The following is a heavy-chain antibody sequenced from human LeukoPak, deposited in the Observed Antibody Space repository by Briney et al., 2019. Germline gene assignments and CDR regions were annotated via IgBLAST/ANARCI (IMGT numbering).Heavy chain of an antibody. CDR1: GFTFSIYW. D-gene: IGHD4-17*01. Sequence: GGSLRLSCAASGFTFSIYWMNWGRQAPGKGLEWVANINLDAREKHCVDSVKGRCTISRHNAKSTLLLQMNSRRAEDTAVYYCARGQVTEVTGLAAFDIWGQGTMVTVSS. V-gene: IGHV3-7*04. J-gene: IGHJ3*02. CDR3: ARGQVTEVTGLAAFDI. CDR2: INLDAREK.